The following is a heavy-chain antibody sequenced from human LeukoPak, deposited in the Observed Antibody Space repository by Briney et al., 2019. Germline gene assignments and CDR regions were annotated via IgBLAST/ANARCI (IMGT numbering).Heavy chain of an antibody. CDR2: IYYSGST. CDR3: ASTIVGATSAAFDI. J-gene: IGHJ3*02. D-gene: IGHD1-26*01. CDR1: GGSISSGDYY. V-gene: IGHV4-30-4*08. Sequence: PSETLSLTCTVSGGSISSGDYYCSWIRQPPGKGLEWIGYIYYSGSTYYNPSLKSRVTISVDTSKNQFSLKLSSVTAADTAVYYCASTIVGATSAAFDIWGQGTMVTVSS.